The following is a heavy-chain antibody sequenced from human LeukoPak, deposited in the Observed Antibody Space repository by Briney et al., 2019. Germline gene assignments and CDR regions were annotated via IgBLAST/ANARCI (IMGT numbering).Heavy chain of an antibody. V-gene: IGHV3-30*19. J-gene: IGHJ4*02. CDR1: GFTFSSYG. Sequence: GGSLRLSCAASGFTFSSYGMHWVRQAPGKGLEWVAVISYDGSNKYYADSVKGRFTISRDNSKNTLYLQMNSLRAEDTAVYYCARDYGDYGRYFDYWGQGTLVTVSS. D-gene: IGHD4-17*01. CDR3: ARDYGDYGRYFDY. CDR2: ISYDGSNK.